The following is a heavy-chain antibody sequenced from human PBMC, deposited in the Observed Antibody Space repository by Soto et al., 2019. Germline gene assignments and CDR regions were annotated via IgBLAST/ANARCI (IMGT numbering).Heavy chain of an antibody. CDR1: GGSISSGGYY. V-gene: IGHV4-31*03. Sequence: PSETMSLTCTVSGGSISSGGYYWSWIRQHPGKGLEWIGYIYYSGSTYYNPSLKSRVTISVDTSKNQFSLKLSSVTAADTAVYYCAREKISGSYYYYYGMDVWGQGTTVTVSS. J-gene: IGHJ6*02. CDR3: AREKISGSYYYYYGMDV. D-gene: IGHD3-10*01. CDR2: IYYSGST.